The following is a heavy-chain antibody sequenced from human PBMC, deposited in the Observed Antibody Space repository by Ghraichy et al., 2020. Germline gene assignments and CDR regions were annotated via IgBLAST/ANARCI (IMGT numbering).Heavy chain of an antibody. Sequence: GESLNISCAASGFTLSNHAMSWVRQAPGKGLEWVSGLSSSGGSTYYADSVKGRFTISRDNSKNTLYLQMNSLRVEDTAVYYCAKRGLTGEGYYFDYWGQGTLVTVSS. D-gene: IGHD7-27*01. CDR2: LSSSGGST. V-gene: IGHV3-23*01. CDR3: AKRGLTGEGYYFDY. CDR1: GFTLSNHA. J-gene: IGHJ4*02.